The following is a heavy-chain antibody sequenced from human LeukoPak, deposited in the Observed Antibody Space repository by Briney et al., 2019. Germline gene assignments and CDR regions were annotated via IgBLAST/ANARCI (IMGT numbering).Heavy chain of an antibody. CDR2: MNPNSGNT. V-gene: IGHV1-8*02. CDR3: AREAFFTDSSGYYESSLGY. CDR1: GGTFNNYD. D-gene: IGHD3-22*01. Sequence: ASVKVSCKVSGGTFNNYDFSWVRQATGQGLEWMGWMNPNSGNTGYAQKFQGRVTMTRDTSTSTVYMELSSLRSEDTAVYYCAREAFFTDSSGYYESSLGYWGQGTLVTVSS. J-gene: IGHJ4*02.